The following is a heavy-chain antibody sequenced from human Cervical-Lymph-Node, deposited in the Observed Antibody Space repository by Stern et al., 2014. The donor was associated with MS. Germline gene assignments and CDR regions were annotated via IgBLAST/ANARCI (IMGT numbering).Heavy chain of an antibody. J-gene: IGHJ5*02. CDR1: GFTFSNYW. V-gene: IGHV3-7*01. CDR2: IKTDGSEK. D-gene: IGHD1-7*01. CDR3: ARSVRELGT. Sequence: VQLVQSGGGLVQPGESLRLSCAVSGFTFSNYWMTWVRQAPGKGLEWVGRIKTDGSEKSYVAPVKGRFTISRDNAKNSLCLQMNSLRAEDTAVYYCARSVRELGTWGQGTLVTVSS.